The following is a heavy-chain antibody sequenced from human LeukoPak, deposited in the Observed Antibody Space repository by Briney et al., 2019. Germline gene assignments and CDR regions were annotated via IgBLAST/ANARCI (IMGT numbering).Heavy chain of an antibody. J-gene: IGHJ4*02. CDR1: GFTFSSYG. D-gene: IGHD2-21*01. V-gene: IGHV3-30*02. CDR2: IRYDGSNK. Sequence: GGPLRLSCAASGFTFSSYGMHWVRQAPGKGLEWVAFIRYDGSNKYYADSVKGRFTISRDNSKNTLYLQMNSLRAEDTAVYYCAKDLTLYGDFPYFDYWGQGTLVTVSS. CDR3: AKDLTLYGDFPYFDY.